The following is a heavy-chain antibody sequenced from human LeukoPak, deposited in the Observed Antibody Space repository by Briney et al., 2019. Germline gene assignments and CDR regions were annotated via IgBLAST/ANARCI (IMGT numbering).Heavy chain of an antibody. D-gene: IGHD3-3*01. Sequence: GESLKISCKGSGYSFTTYWIGWVRQMPGKGLELMGIIFPGDSDTRYGPSFEGQVIISADKSISTAYLQWRSLKASDTAMCYCARQEDFGVPLDFWGQGTLVTVSS. CDR2: IFPGDSDT. J-gene: IGHJ4*02. CDR3: ARQEDFGVPLDF. V-gene: IGHV5-51*01. CDR1: GYSFTTYW.